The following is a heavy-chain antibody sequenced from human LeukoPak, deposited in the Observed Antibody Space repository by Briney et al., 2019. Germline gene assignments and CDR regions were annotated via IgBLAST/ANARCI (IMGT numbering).Heavy chain of an antibody. CDR1: GFTFSSYA. V-gene: IGHV3-64D*06. CDR3: VGFRATAGLY. J-gene: IGHJ4*02. D-gene: IGHD6-13*01. Sequence: GGSLRLSCSASGFTFSSYAMYWVRHAPGKGLEYVSAITSNGGSAYYADSVKGRFTISRDNSRNTLYLQMSSLRADDTAVYYCVGFRATAGLYWGQGTLVTVSS. CDR2: ITSNGGSA.